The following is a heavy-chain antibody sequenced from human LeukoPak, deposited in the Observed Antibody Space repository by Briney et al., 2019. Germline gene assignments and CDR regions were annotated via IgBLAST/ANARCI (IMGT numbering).Heavy chain of an antibody. CDR2: INQGGGEE. CDR1: GFNFNDYW. V-gene: IGHV3-7*03. CDR3: VRGGYDLSSVYPYLMGV. J-gene: IGHJ6*02. Sequence: GGSLRLSCIASGFNFNDYWMTWIRQAPGKGLEWVANINQGGGEEHYLDSVKGRFTISRDNAKNSVFLQINGLRGEDTAVYYCVRGGYDLSSVYPYLMGVWGRGTTVIVSS. D-gene: IGHD3-3*01.